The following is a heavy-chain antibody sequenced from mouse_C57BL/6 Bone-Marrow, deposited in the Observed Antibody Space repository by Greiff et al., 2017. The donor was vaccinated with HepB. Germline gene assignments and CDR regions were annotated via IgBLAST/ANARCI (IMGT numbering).Heavy chain of an antibody. CDR3: ARITTEEGFAY. CDR2: IYPRSGNT. J-gene: IGHJ3*01. D-gene: IGHD1-1*01. V-gene: IGHV1-81*01. Sequence: VQLVESGAELARPGASVKLSCKASGYTFTSYGVSWVKQRTGQGLEWIGEIYPRSGNTYYNEKFKGKATLTADKSSSTAYMELRSLTSEDSAVYFCARITTEEGFAYWGQGTLVTVSA. CDR1: GYTFTSYG.